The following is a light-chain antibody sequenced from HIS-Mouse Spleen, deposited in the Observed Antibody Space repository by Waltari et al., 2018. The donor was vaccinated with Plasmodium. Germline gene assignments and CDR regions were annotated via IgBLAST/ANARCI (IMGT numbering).Light chain of an antibody. CDR1: ISSIGSNT. CDR2: RNN. J-gene: IGLJ2*01. V-gene: IGLV1-44*01. Sequence: QSVLTQPPSASGTPGQRVTISCSGSISSIGSNTVNWYQQLPGTAPKLLIHRNNHRPSGVPDRFSGAKSGTSASRAIRGLQSEDEADYYCAAWDDSLNGVVFAGGTKLTVL. CDR3: AAWDDSLNGVV.